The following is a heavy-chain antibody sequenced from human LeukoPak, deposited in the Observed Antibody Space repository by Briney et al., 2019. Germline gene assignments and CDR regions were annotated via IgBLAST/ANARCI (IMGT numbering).Heavy chain of an antibody. CDR3: ARGRGCSGGSCYPNWFDP. J-gene: IGHJ5*02. D-gene: IGHD2-15*01. Sequence: SVKVSCKASGGTFSSYAISWVRQAPGQGLEWMGGIIPIFGTANYAQKFQGRVTITADESTSTAYMELSSLRSEDTAVYYCARGRGCSGGSCYPNWFDPWGQGTLVTVPS. V-gene: IGHV1-69*13. CDR1: GGTFSSYA. CDR2: IIPIFGTA.